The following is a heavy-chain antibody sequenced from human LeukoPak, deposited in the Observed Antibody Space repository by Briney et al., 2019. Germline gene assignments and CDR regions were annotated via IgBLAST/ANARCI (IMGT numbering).Heavy chain of an antibody. CDR3: AKETSSSFDC. CDR2: LSNSGGST. Sequence: GGSLRLSCAASGFTFSSYAMNWVRQAPGKGLEWVSGLSNSGGSTYYADSVKGRFTISRDNSKNTLCLQMNSLRAEDTAVYYCAKETSSSFDCWGQGTLVTVSS. J-gene: IGHJ4*02. V-gene: IGHV3-23*01. CDR1: GFTFSSYA. D-gene: IGHD6-13*01.